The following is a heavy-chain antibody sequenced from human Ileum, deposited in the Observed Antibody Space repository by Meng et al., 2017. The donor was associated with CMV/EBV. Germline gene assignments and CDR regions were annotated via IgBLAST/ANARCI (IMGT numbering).Heavy chain of an antibody. CDR3: ARVPESGYSYDFDY. D-gene: IGHD5-18*01. Sequence: KASGYTYTRYDMQWVRQAPGKRLGWMGWINARNGKAKYSQKFQGRVTINRDTSASTAYMELSSLRSEDTAVYYCARVPESGYSYDFDYWGQGALVTVSS. V-gene: IGHV1-3*01. CDR2: INARNGKA. CDR1: GYTYTRYD. J-gene: IGHJ4*02.